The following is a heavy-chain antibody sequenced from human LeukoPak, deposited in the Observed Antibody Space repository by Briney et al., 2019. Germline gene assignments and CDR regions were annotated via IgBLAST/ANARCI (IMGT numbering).Heavy chain of an antibody. V-gene: IGHV3-33*06. CDR1: GFTFSSYG. J-gene: IGHJ4*02. Sequence: GGSLRLSCAASGFTFSSYGMHWVRQAPGKGLEWVAVIWYDGSNKYYADSVKGRFTISRDNSKNTLYLQMNSLRAEDTAVYYCAKASTAMAFDYWGQGTLVTVSS. CDR2: IWYDGSNK. D-gene: IGHD5-18*01. CDR3: AKASTAMAFDY.